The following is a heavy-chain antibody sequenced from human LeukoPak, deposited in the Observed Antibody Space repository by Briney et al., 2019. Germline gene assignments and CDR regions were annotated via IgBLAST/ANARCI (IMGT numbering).Heavy chain of an antibody. CDR2: FDPEDGET. D-gene: IGHD6-13*01. J-gene: IGHJ6*02. Sequence: GASVKVSCKVSGYTLTELSMHWVRQAPGKGLEWMGGFDPEDGETIYAQKFQGRVTMTEDTSTDTAYMELSSLRSEDTAVYYCATENSTPPRVRYYGMDVWGQGTTVTVSS. CDR3: ATENSTPPRVRYYGMDV. CDR1: GYTLTELS. V-gene: IGHV1-24*01.